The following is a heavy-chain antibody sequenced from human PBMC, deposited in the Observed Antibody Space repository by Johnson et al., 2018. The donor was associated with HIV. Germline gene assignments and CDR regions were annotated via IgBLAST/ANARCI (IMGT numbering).Heavy chain of an antibody. CDR2: ISSNGGST. J-gene: IGHJ3*02. CDR1: GFTFSSYA. Sequence: EVQLVESGGGLVQPGGSLRLSCAASGFTFSSYAMHWVRQAPGKGLEYVSAISSNGGSTYYANSVKGRFTISRDNSKNTLYLQMGSLRAEDMAVYYCARGIGEQQLVPGRPPPGDDAFDIWGQVTMVTVSS. CDR3: ARGIGEQQLVPGRPPPGDDAFDI. D-gene: IGHD6-13*01. V-gene: IGHV3-64*01.